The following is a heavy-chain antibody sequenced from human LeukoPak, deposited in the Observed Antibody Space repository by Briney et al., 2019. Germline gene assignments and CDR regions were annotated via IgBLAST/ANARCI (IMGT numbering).Heavy chain of an antibody. J-gene: IGHJ4*02. CDR3: ARASGYRDY. Sequence: PSETLSLTCTVSGGSISSYYWSWIRQPPGKGLEWIGEINHSGSTNYNPSLKSRVTISVDTSKNQFSLRLSSVTAADTAVYYCARASGYRDYWGQGTLVTVSS. V-gene: IGHV4-34*01. CDR1: GGSISSYY. D-gene: IGHD3-3*01. CDR2: INHSGST.